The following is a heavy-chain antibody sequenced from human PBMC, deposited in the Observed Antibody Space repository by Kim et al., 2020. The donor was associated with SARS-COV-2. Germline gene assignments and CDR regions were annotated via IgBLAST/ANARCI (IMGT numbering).Heavy chain of an antibody. J-gene: IGHJ3*02. D-gene: IGHD3-9*01. CDR1: GFSLSTSGMC. Sequence: SGPTLVNPTQTLTLTCTFSGFSLSTSGMCVSWIRQPPGKALEWLALIDWDDDKYYSTSLKTRLTISKDTSKNQVVLTMTNMDPADTATYYCARTYYDILSGYFNTFDIWGQGTMVTVSS. V-gene: IGHV2-70*01. CDR2: IDWDDDK. CDR3: ARTYYDILSGYFNTFDI.